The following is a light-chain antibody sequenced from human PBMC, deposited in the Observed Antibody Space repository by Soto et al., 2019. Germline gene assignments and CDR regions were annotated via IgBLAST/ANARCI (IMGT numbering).Light chain of an antibody. CDR2: DAS. V-gene: IGKV1-33*01. J-gene: IGKJ4*01. Sequence: DIQMTQSPSSLSESVGDRVTITCQASQDISNYLNWYQQKPGKAPKLLIYDASNLETGVPSRFSGSGSGTDFTFTISSLQPEDIATYYCQQYDNLPPMLTFGGGTKVEIK. CDR3: QQYDNLPPMLT. CDR1: QDISNY.